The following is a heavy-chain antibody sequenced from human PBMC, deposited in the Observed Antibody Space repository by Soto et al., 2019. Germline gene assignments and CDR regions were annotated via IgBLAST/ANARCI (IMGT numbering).Heavy chain of an antibody. V-gene: IGHV3-48*02. D-gene: IGHD1-26*01. CDR3: AREDIVGTRSFDY. Sequence: PVGSLRLSCAASGFTFSSYGMNWVRQAPGKGLEWVSYISSRSKTIYDTDSVKGRFTISRDNAKDSLYLQMNSLRDEDTAVDYCAREDIVGTRSFDYWGQGTLVTVSS. CDR1: GFTFSSYG. CDR2: ISSRSKTI. J-gene: IGHJ4*02.